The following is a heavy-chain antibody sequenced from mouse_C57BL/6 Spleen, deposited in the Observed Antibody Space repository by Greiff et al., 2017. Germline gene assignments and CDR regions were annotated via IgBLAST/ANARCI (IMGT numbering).Heavy chain of an antibody. CDR3: ARSGYDYDYYFDY. V-gene: IGHV1-80*01. D-gene: IGHD2-4*01. Sequence: QVQLQQSGAELVKPGASVKISCKASGYAFSSYWMNWVKQRPGKGLEWIGQIYTGDGDTNYNGKFKGKATLTADKSSSTAYMQRSSLTSEDSAVYFCARSGYDYDYYFDYWGQGTTLTVSS. CDR2: IYTGDGDT. CDR1: GYAFSSYW. J-gene: IGHJ2*01.